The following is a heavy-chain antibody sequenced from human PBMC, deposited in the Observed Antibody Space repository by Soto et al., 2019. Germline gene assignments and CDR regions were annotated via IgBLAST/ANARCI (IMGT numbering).Heavy chain of an antibody. CDR2: ISYDGSNK. CDR3: ATLSAIAAHYFDY. J-gene: IGHJ4*02. D-gene: IGHD6-6*01. V-gene: IGHV3-30*03. Sequence: QVQLVESGGGVVQPGRSLRLSCAASGFTFSSYGMHWVRQAPGKGLEWVAVISYDGSNKYYADSVKGRFTISRDNSKNTLYLQMNSLIAEDTAVYYCATLSAIAAHYFDYWGQGTLVTVSS. CDR1: GFTFSSYG.